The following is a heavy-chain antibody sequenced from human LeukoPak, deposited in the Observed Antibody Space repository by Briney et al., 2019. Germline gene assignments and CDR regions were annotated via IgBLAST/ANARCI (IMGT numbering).Heavy chain of an antibody. CDR2: MNHGGST. CDR1: GGSFSGYY. CDR3: ARRFGRKFVERIYYYHYMDV. D-gene: IGHD5-24*01. J-gene: IGHJ6*03. Sequence: SETLSLTCAVYGGSFSGYYWNWIRQPPGKGLEWIGEMNHGGSTNYNPSLKSRVTISVDTSKNQFSLKLRSVTATDTAVYYCARRFGRKFVERIYYYHYMDVWGKGTTVTISS. V-gene: IGHV4-34*01.